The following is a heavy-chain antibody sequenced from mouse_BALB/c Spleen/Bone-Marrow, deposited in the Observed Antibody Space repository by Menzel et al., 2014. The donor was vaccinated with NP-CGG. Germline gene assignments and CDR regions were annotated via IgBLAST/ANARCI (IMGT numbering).Heavy chain of an antibody. CDR3: ARWRYDPYAMDY. CDR1: GYSITSGYS. Sequence: EVKLMESGPDLVKPSQSLSLTCTVTGYSITSGYSWHWIRQFPGNKLEWVGYIHYSGSTNYNPSLKSRTSITRDTSKNQFFLQLNSVTTEDTATYYCARWRYDPYAMDYWGLRPSVPVSS. CDR2: IHYSGST. V-gene: IGHV3-1*02. D-gene: IGHD2-14*01. J-gene: IGHJ4*01.